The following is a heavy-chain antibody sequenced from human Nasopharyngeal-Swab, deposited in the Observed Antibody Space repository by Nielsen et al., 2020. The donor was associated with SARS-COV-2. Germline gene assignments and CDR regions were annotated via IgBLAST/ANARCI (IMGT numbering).Heavy chain of an antibody. D-gene: IGHD2-2*01. CDR2: ISEDGSIT. J-gene: IGHJ4*02. CDR1: GFTFSSHR. V-gene: IGHV3-74*01. Sequence: GESLKISCAASGFTFSSHRMHWVRQAPGEGLVWVSRISEDGSITTYADSVKGRFTISRDNAKNTLFLQIHSLRADDTAIYYCASQLGHPDSWGQGTLVTVSS. CDR3: ASQLGHPDS.